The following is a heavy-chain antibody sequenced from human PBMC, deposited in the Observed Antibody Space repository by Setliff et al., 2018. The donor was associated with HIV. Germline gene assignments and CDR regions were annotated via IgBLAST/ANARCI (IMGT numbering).Heavy chain of an antibody. CDR2: MNPSSGNT. V-gene: IGHV1-8*02. CDR1: GYTFTSYD. D-gene: IGHD1-1*01. CDR3: ATVYQARRLAYYFDY. J-gene: IGHJ4*02. Sequence: ASVKVSCKASGYTFTSYDVNWVRQATGQGLEWMRWMNPSSGNTGYAQKFQGRVTMTRNTSISTAYMELSSLRSEDTAVYYCATVYQARRLAYYFDYWGQGILVTVSS.